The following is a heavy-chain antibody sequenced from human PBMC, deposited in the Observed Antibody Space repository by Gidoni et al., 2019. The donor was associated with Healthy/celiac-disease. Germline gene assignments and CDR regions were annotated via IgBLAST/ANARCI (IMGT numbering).Heavy chain of an antibody. CDR1: GGSFSGYY. CDR3: ARVIWNYGYYYYYMDV. D-gene: IGHD1-7*01. Sequence: QVQLQQWGAGLLKPSETLSLTCAVYGGSFSGYYWSWIRQPPGKGLEWIGEINHSGSTNYNPSLKSRVTISVDTSKNQFSLKLSSVTAADTAVYYCARVIWNYGYYYYYMDVWGKGTTVTVSS. CDR2: INHSGST. V-gene: IGHV4-34*01. J-gene: IGHJ6*03.